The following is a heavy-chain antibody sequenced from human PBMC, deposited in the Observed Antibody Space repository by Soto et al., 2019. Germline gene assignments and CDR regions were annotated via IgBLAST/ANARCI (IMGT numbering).Heavy chain of an antibody. D-gene: IGHD5-12*01. CDR2: ISYDGSNK. CDR3: AKDTISGYGLDY. V-gene: IGHV3-30*18. CDR1: GFTFSSYG. J-gene: IGHJ4*02. Sequence: GGSLRLSCAASGFTFSSYGMHWVRQAPGKGLEWVAVISYDGSNKYYADSVKGRFTISRDNSKNTLYLQMNSLRAEDTAVYYCAKDTISGYGLDYWGQGTLVTVSS.